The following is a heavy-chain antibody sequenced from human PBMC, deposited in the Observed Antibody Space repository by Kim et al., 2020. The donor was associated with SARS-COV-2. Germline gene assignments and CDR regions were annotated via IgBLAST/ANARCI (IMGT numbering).Heavy chain of an antibody. D-gene: IGHD2-2*01. CDR1: GFTFSSYS. V-gene: IGHV3-21*01. J-gene: IGHJ4*02. CDR3: AREEGYCSSTSCYYFDY. CDR2: ISSRSSYI. Sequence: GGSLRLSCAASGFTFSSYSMNWVRQAPGKGLEWVSSISSRSSYIYYADSVKGRFTISRDNAKNSLYLQMNSLRAEDTAVYYCAREEGYCSSTSCYYFDYWGQGTLVTVSS.